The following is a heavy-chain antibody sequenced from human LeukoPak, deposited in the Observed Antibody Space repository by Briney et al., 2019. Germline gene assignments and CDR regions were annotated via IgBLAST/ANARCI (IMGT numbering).Heavy chain of an antibody. CDR3: ARGGYTYGVRPF. V-gene: IGHV3-7*01. CDR1: GFTFSSYW. Sequence: GGSLRLFCAASGFTFSSYWMSWVRQAPGKGPQWVANIKQDGSDKYYVDSVKGRFTISRDNAKNSLYLQMNSLRAEDTAVYYCARGGYTYGVRPFWDQGTLVTVSS. J-gene: IGHJ4*02. D-gene: IGHD5-18*01. CDR2: IKQDGSDK.